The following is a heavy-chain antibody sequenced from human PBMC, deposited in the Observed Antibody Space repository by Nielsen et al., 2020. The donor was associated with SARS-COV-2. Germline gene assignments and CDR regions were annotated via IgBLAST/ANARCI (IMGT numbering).Heavy chain of an antibody. D-gene: IGHD1-26*01. CDR1: GFTFDDYA. CDR2: ISWNSGSI. CDR3: AKLMGATVY. J-gene: IGHJ4*02. Sequence: GGSLRLSCAASGFTFDDYAMHWVRQAPGKGLEWVSGISWNSGSIGCADSVKGRFTISRDNAKNSLYLQMNSLRAEDTALYYCAKLMGATVYWGQGTLVTVSS. V-gene: IGHV3-9*01.